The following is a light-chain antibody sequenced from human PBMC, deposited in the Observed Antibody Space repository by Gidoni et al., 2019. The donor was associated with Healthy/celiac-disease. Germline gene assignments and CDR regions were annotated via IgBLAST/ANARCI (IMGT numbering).Light chain of an antibody. CDR1: QSISSW. CDR2: KAS. V-gene: IGKV1-5*03. J-gene: IGKJ1*01. CDR3: QQSGA. Sequence: DIQMTQSPSTLSASVGDRVTITCRASQSISSWLAWYQQKPGKAPKLLIYKASFLESGVPSRFSGSGSGTEFTLTSSSLQPDDFATYYCQQSGAFGQGTKVEIK.